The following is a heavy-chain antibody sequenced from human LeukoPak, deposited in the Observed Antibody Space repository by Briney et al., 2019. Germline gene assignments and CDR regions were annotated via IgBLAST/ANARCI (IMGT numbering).Heavy chain of an antibody. D-gene: IGHD2-15*01. V-gene: IGHV4-61*08. CDR1: GGSISIGGYY. CDR3: ATSKDLTSPFDY. Sequence: SETLSLTCTVSGGSISIGGYYWSWIRQHPGKGLEWIGYIYYSGSTNYNPSLKSRVTISVDTSKNQFSLKLSSVTAADTAVYYCATSKDLTSPFDYWGQGTLVTVSS. J-gene: IGHJ4*02. CDR2: IYYSGST.